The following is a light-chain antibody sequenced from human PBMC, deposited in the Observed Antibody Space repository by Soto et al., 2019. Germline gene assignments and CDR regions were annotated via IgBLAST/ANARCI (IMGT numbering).Light chain of an antibody. CDR2: EVN. CDR1: TSDVGGYNY. CDR3: SSYAGSTVV. J-gene: IGLJ2*01. Sequence: QSALTQPPSASGSPGQSVTISCTGTTSDVGGYNYVSWYHQQPGKAPKLMIYEVNKRPSGVPDRVSGSKSGNTAALTGAGLQAEEEAEYDCSSYAGSTVVFGGGTKLTVL. V-gene: IGLV2-8*01.